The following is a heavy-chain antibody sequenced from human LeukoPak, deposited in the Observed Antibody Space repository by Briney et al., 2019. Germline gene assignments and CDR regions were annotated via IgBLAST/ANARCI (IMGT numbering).Heavy chain of an antibody. Sequence: GGSLRLSCAASGFTFDDYGMSWVRQAPGKGLEWVSGIYWDGGSTGYADSVKGRFTISRDNAKNSLYLQLNSLRAEDTALYYCARSPEYQLLPDYWGQGTLVTVSS. CDR3: ARSPEYQLLPDY. D-gene: IGHD2-2*01. J-gene: IGHJ4*02. CDR2: IYWDGGST. CDR1: GFTFDDYG. V-gene: IGHV3-20*04.